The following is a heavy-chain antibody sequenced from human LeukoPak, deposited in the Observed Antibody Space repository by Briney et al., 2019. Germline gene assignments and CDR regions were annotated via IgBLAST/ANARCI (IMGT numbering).Heavy chain of an antibody. Sequence: PGGSLRLSCAASGFTFRSYAMSWVRQAPGKGLEWVSAIGASGGMTYYADSVEGRFTISRDNSKNTLYLQMNSLRAEDTAVYYCAGHGSGSYSYGYYYYGMDVWGQGTTVTVSS. V-gene: IGHV3-23*01. CDR1: GFTFRSYA. J-gene: IGHJ6*02. CDR3: AGHGSGSYSYGYYYYGMDV. CDR2: IGASGGMT. D-gene: IGHD3-10*01.